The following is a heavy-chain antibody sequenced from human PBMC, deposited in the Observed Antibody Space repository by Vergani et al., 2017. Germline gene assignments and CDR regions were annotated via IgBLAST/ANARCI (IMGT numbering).Heavy chain of an antibody. CDR2: VSFRGDT. J-gene: IGHJ4*02. CDR3: ARSRIYYGAGSPDY. CDR1: GASVNSYY. Sequence: QVKLHESGPGLVQPSENLSLTCTVSGASVNSYYWSWIRQPPGKGLEWMGYVSFRGDTLYDPSVTGRMTISLNTSSNQFSLYLTSVTAADTAVYYCARSRIYYGAGSPDYWGQGTLVTVSS. D-gene: IGHD3-10*01. V-gene: IGHV4-59*02.